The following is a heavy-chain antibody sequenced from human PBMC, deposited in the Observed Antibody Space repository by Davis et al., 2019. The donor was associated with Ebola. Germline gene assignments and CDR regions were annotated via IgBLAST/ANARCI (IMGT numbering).Heavy chain of an antibody. J-gene: IGHJ4*02. Sequence: GESLKISCKGSGYRFTTYWIGWVRQMPGKGLEWMGIIYPGDSDTRYSPSFQGQVTISADKSISTAYLQWSSLKASDTAIYYCARLWDTSMPTPPDYWGQGTLVTVSS. D-gene: IGHD2/OR15-2a*01. V-gene: IGHV5-51*01. CDR1: GYRFTTYW. CDR2: IYPGDSDT. CDR3: ARLWDTSMPTPPDY.